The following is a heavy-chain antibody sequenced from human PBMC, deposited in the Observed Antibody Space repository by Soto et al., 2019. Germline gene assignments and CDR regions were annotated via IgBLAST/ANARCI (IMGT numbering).Heavy chain of an antibody. V-gene: IGHV3-48*03. Sequence: EVRLVESGGTLVQPGGSLRLSCVGSGFTLSSFEVTWVRQAPGKGLEWLSYISNSGTTKHYADSVKGRFTVSRDNAKNSVHLQLNSLSAEDTGIYYCARVQLGDSLDYWGQGTLVTVSS. CDR3: ARVQLGDSLDY. CDR2: ISNSGTTK. D-gene: IGHD4-17*01. J-gene: IGHJ4*02. CDR1: GFTLSSFE.